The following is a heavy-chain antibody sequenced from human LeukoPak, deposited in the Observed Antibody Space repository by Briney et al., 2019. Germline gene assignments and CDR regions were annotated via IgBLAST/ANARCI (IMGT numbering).Heavy chain of an antibody. CDR2: IWYDGSNK. D-gene: IGHD4-23*01. CDR3: ARVRVGGQGLDY. V-gene: IGHV3-33*01. CDR1: GFTFSGYG. Sequence: PGGSLRLSCAASGFTFSGYGMHWVRQSPGKGLEWVAVIWYDGSNKYYADSVKGRFTISRDNSKNTLYLQMNSLRAEDTAVYYCARVRVGGQGLDYWGQGTLVTVSS. J-gene: IGHJ4*02.